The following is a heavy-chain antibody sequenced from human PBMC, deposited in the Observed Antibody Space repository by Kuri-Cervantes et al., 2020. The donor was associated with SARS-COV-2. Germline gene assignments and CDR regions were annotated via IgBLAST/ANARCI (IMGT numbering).Heavy chain of an antibody. Sequence: ASVNVSCKASGYTFTGYYMHWVRQAPGQGLEWMGWINPNSGGTNYAQKFQGWVTMTRDTSISTVYMELRRLRSDDTAVYYCARSTSFRRLVVISQGGAFDIWGQGAMVTVSS. V-gene: IGHV1-2*04. CDR1: GYTFTGYY. D-gene: IGHD3-22*01. J-gene: IGHJ3*02. CDR2: INPNSGGT. CDR3: ARSTSFRRLVVISQGGAFDI.